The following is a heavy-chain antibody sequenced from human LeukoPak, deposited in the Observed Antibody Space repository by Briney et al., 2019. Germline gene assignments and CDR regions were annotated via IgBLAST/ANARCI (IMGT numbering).Heavy chain of an antibody. CDR2: IIPIFGTS. CDR3: SSGHLGAFDI. J-gene: IGHJ3*02. CDR1: GGTFSSYA. Sequence: SVKVSCKASGGTFSSYAISWVRQAPGQGLGWMGGIIPIFGTSNYAQKFQGRVTITADESTSTAYMELSSLRSEDTAVYYCSSGHLGAFDIWGQGTMVTVSS. V-gene: IGHV1-69*13. D-gene: IGHD6-19*01.